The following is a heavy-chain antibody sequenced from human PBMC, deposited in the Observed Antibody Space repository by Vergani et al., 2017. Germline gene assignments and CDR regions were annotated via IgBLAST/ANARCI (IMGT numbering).Heavy chain of an antibody. Sequence: QVQLVESGGGVVQPGRSLRLSCTSSGFTFSTYAMHWVRQAPGKGLEWVAIIYYDGSKKYYADSVKGRFTISIDNSRNTLDLLMSSLRAEDTAIYYCVREGSYCGSTTCRNPSYVYYYHMDVWVEVTTVTVSS. D-gene: IGHD2-21*01. CDR2: IYYDGSKK. CDR1: GFTFSTYA. J-gene: IGHJ6*03. V-gene: IGHV3-33*01. CDR3: VREGSYCGSTTCRNPSYVYYYHMDV.